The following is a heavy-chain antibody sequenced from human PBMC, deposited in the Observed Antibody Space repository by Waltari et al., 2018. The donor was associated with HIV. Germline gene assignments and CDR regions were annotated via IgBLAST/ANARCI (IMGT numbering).Heavy chain of an antibody. Sequence: QVQLVQSAAAVRKPGASVKVSCKAFGYRFTDYYMHWVRQAPGQGLEWLGYINPRSGETDYAQKFQGRVTMTRDTSISTAFMEMGSLRFDDTAVYYCARAMFEYHSRGYSHFGGQGTLVTVSS. CDR3: ARAMFEYHSRGYSHF. CDR2: INPRSGET. D-gene: IGHD3-22*01. V-gene: IGHV1-2*02. J-gene: IGHJ4*02. CDR1: GYRFTDYY.